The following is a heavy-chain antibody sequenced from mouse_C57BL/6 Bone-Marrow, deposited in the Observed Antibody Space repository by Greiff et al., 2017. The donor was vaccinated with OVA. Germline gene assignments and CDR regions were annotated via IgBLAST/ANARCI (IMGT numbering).Heavy chain of an antibody. CDR2: IYPGDGDT. Sequence: QVHVKQSGAELVKPGASVKISCKASGYAFSSYWMNWVKQRPGKGLEWIGQIYPGDGDTNYNGKFKGKATLTADKSSSTAYMQLSSLTSEDSAVYCCARSPYYYGSSPLGYWGQGTLVTVSA. CDR1: GYAFSSYW. J-gene: IGHJ3*02. CDR3: ARSPYYYGSSPLGY. V-gene: IGHV1-80*01. D-gene: IGHD1-1*01.